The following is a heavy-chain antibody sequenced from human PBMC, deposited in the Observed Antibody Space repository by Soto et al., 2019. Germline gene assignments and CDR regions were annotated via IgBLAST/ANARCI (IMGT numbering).Heavy chain of an antibody. CDR3: ARGKMTTVTTDFDY. CDR1: GGSISSYY. V-gene: IGHV4-59*01. Sequence: SETLSLTCTVSGGSISSYYWSWIRQPPGKGLEWIGYIYYSGSTNYNPSLKSRVTISVDTSKNQFSLKLSSVTAADTAVYYCARGKMTTVTTDFDYWGQGTLVTVSS. CDR2: IYYSGST. D-gene: IGHD4-17*01. J-gene: IGHJ4*02.